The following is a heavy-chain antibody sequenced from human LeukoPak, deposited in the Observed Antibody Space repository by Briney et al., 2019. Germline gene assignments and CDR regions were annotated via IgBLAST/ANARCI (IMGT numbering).Heavy chain of an antibody. CDR3: LGYCSGGSCRALSASDI. D-gene: IGHD2-15*01. J-gene: IGHJ3*02. CDR1: GYTFTSYD. V-gene: IGHV1-8*01. CDR2: MNPNSGNT. Sequence: ASVKVSCKASGYTFTSYDINWVRQATGQGLEWMGWMNPNSGNTGYAQKFQGRVTMTRNTSISTAYMELSSLRSEDTAVYYCLGYCSGGSCRALSASDIWGQGTMVTVSS.